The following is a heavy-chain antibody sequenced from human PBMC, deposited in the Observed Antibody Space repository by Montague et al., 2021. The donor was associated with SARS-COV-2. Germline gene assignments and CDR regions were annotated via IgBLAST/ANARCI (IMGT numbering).Heavy chain of an antibody. V-gene: IGHV4-39*01. Sequence: SETLSLTCTVSGGSISSSSYYWGWIRQPPGMGLEWIGSIYYSGSTYYNPSLKSRVTISVDTSKNQFSLKLSSVTAADTVVYYCASPTYYYDSSGSDAFDIWGQGTMVTVSS. CDR2: IYYSGST. CDR3: ASPTYYYDSSGSDAFDI. CDR1: GGSISSSSYY. D-gene: IGHD3-22*01. J-gene: IGHJ3*02.